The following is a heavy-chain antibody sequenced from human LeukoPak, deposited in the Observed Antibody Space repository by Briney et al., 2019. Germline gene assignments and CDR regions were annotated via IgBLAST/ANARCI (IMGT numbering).Heavy chain of an antibody. CDR3: ARGGHSGYDAFDI. V-gene: IGHV3-21*01. CDR1: GFTFTNYN. D-gene: IGHD5-12*01. J-gene: IGHJ3*02. Sequence: PGGSLRLSCAASGFTFTNYNMNWVRQAPGKGLEGVSSISSGSTYIYYADSVKGRFTISRDNAKNSLYLQLNSLRAEDTAVYYCARGGHSGYDAFDIWGQGTMVAVSS. CDR2: ISSGSTYI.